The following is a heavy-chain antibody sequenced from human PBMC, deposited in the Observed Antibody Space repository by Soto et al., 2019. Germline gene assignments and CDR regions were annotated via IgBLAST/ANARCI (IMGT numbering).Heavy chain of an antibody. CDR2: ISYDGSNK. J-gene: IGHJ6*02. CDR1: GFTSSNYF. CDR3: AIGDPYYGMDV. Sequence: QVQLVESGGGVVQPGRSLRLSCVASGFTSSNYFMHWVRQAPGKGLEWVALISYDGSNKHYTDSVKGRFTISRDNSKNTLYLQMNSLRGEDTAVYFCAIGDPYYGMDVWGQGTTVTVSS. V-gene: IGHV3-30*04.